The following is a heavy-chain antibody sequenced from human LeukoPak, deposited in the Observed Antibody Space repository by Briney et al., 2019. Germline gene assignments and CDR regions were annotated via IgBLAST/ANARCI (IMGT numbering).Heavy chain of an antibody. Sequence: GGSLRLSCAASGFTLNSYLMSWVRQAPGRGLEWVANIKKDGSEENYLDSGKGRFTVSRDNAKNSLYLQMNSLRGEDTAVYYCARSNPNRNALDLWGQGTMVTISS. V-gene: IGHV3-7*01. J-gene: IGHJ3*01. CDR1: GFTLNSYL. D-gene: IGHD1-14*01. CDR2: IKKDGSEE. CDR3: ARSNPNRNALDL.